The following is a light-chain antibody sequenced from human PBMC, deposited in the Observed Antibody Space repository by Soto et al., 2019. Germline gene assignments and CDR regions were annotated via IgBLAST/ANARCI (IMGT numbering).Light chain of an antibody. V-gene: IGKV3-20*01. CDR3: QQYGSSRGT. Sequence: EILMTQSPVTLSVSPGERATLSCRASQSVGSHLAWYQQRPGQAPRLLIYGASYRATGIPARFSGSGSGTDFTLTISRLEPEDSAVYYCQQYGSSRGTFGQGTKVDIK. CDR1: QSVGSH. CDR2: GAS. J-gene: IGKJ1*01.